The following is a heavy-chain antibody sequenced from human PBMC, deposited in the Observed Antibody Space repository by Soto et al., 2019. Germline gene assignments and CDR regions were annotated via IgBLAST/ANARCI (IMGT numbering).Heavy chain of an antibody. J-gene: IGHJ4*02. CDR2: SSPRGDTI. V-gene: IGHV3-48*02. CDR1: GFSLANYP. D-gene: IGHD6-19*01. CDR3: AKGPHTNVGWPYYFES. Sequence: PGGSLRRSWVASGFSLANYPMNWVRQTPGKGLEWISYSSPRGDTIYYADSVEGRFTISRDNARNSLSLHMSSLRDEDSALYYCAKGPHTNVGWPYYFESWGQGVPVTVSS.